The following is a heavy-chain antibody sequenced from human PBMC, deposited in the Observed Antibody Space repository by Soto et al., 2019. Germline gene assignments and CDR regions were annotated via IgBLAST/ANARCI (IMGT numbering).Heavy chain of an antibody. CDR1: GFTFSSYG. Sequence: HPGGSLRLSCAASGFTFSSYGMHWVRQAPGKGLEWVAVIWYDGSNKYYADSVKGRFTISRDNSKNTLYLQMNSLRAEDTAVYYCARGITLAAAAPVGNWFDPWGQGTLVTVSS. D-gene: IGHD6-13*01. V-gene: IGHV3-33*01. CDR3: ARGITLAAAAPVGNWFDP. CDR2: IWYDGSNK. J-gene: IGHJ5*02.